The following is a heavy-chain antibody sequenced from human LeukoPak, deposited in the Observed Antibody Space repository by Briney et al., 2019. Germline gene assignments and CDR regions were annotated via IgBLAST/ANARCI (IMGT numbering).Heavy chain of an antibody. V-gene: IGHV4-61*02. CDR3: ARSGHDILTGYYLYYFDY. J-gene: IGHJ4*02. CDR1: GGSISSGSYY. D-gene: IGHD3-9*01. Sequence: SETLSLTCTVSGGSISSGSYYWSWIRQPAGKGLEWIGRIYTSGSTNYNPSLKSRVTMSVDTSKNQFSLKLSSVTAADTAVYYCARSGHDILTGYYLYYFDYWGQGTLVTVSS. CDR2: IYTSGST.